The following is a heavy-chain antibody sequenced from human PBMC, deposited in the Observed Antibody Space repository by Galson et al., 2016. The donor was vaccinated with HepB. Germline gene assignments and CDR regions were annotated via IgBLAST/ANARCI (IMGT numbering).Heavy chain of an antibody. Sequence: SLRLSCAASGFTFSSYSMNWVRQAPGKGLEWVSHIGIAGDTYYLGSVKGRFTISRENAKNSLYLQMNSLRVEDTAVYYCAGGTYSDLDYWGQGTLVTVSS. CDR1: GFTFSSYS. D-gene: IGHD1-26*01. J-gene: IGHJ4*02. CDR2: IGIAGDT. CDR3: AGGTYSDLDY. V-gene: IGHV3-13*01.